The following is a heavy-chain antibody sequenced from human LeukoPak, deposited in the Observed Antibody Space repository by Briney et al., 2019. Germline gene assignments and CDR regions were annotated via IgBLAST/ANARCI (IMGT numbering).Heavy chain of an antibody. CDR2: TSSSGSSI. V-gene: IGHV3-48*03. CDR3: ARDPLPYDDNLTGPY. D-gene: IGHD3-9*01. J-gene: IGHJ4*02. CDR1: AFTFSSNE. Sequence: GGSLSLSCAASAFTFSSNEMNWVRQGPGKGLEWVLYTSSSGSSIYYAYSVKGRFTMTRENAKNTLYLQMNSLRAEDTAVYYCARDPLPYDDNLTGPYWGQGTLVTVSS.